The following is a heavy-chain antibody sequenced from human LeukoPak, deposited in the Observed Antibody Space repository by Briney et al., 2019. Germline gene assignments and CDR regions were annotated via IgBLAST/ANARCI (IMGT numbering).Heavy chain of an antibody. CDR1: GYTFTSYY. Sequence: ASVKVSCKASGYTFTSYYMHWVRQAPGQGLEWMGWISAYNGNTNYAQKLQGRVTMTTDTSTSTAYMELRSLRSDDTAVYYCALTSSSSTYGMDVWGRGTTVTVSS. D-gene: IGHD6-6*01. J-gene: IGHJ6*02. CDR2: ISAYNGNT. CDR3: ALTSSSSTYGMDV. V-gene: IGHV1-18*04.